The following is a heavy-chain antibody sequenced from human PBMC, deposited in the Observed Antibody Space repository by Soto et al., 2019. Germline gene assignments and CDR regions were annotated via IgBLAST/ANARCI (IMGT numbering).Heavy chain of an antibody. CDR3: AKIARELLPSDY. Sequence: QVQLVESGGGVVQPGRSLRLSCAASGFTFSSYGMHWVRQAPGKGLEWVAVISYDGSNKYYADSVKGRFTISRDNSKNTLYLQMNSLRAEDTAVYYCAKIARELLPSDYWGQGTLVTVSS. CDR2: ISYDGSNK. J-gene: IGHJ4*02. V-gene: IGHV3-30*18. D-gene: IGHD1-26*01. CDR1: GFTFSSYG.